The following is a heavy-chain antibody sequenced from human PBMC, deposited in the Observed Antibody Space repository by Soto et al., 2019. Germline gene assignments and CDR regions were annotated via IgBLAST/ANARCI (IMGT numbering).Heavy chain of an antibody. CDR1: GFTFSSYG. J-gene: IGHJ4*02. CDR2: ISYDGSNK. D-gene: IGHD3-3*01. V-gene: IGHV3-30*18. Sequence: QVQLVESGGGVDQPGRSLRLSCAASGFTFSSYGMHWVRQAPGKGLEWVAVISYDGSNKYYADSVKGRFTISRDNSKNTLYLQMNSPRTEDTAVYYCAKDLYYDFWSGYSLGYWGQGTLVTVSS. CDR3: AKDLYYDFWSGYSLGY.